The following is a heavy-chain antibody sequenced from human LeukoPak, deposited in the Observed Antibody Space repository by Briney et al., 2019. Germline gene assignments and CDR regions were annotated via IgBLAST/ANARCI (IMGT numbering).Heavy chain of an antibody. CDR1: GESFSGYY. D-gene: IGHD5-12*01. V-gene: IGHV4-34*01. J-gene: IGHJ4*02. CDR3: ARDGSGYDYLTN. CDR2: INDSGST. Sequence: SETLSLTCAVYGESFSGYYWSWIRQPPGKGLEWIGEINDSGSTNYNPSLKSRVTISVDTSKNQFSLNLTSVTAADTAAYYCARDGSGYDYLTNWGQGTLVTVSS.